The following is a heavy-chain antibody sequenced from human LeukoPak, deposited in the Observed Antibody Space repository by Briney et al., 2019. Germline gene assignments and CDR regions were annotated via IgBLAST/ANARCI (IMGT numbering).Heavy chain of an antibody. J-gene: IGHJ4*02. V-gene: IGHV1-3*03. D-gene: IGHD3-22*01. CDR1: GYTFTSYA. CDR2: INAGNGNT. Sequence: ASVKVSCKASGYTFTSYAMHWVRQAPGQRLEWMGWINAGNGNTKYSQEFQGRVTITRDTSASTAYMELSSLRSEDMAVYYCARLYSSGYYYYFDYWGQGTLVTVSS. CDR3: ARLYSSGYYYYFDY.